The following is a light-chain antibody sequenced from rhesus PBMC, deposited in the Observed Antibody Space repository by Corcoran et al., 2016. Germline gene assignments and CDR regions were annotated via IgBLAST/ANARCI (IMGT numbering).Light chain of an antibody. CDR3: QQYNNWPLT. Sequence: EIVLTQSPATLSLSPGERATLSCRASQTISNNLAWYQKKPGQVPRLLIFGASSRAPGIPYRFSGSGAGTDFTLTLSSLEPADFAVYYCQQYNNWPLTFGGGTKVEIK. J-gene: IGKJ4*01. CDR1: QTISNN. CDR2: GAS. V-gene: IGKV3-42*03.